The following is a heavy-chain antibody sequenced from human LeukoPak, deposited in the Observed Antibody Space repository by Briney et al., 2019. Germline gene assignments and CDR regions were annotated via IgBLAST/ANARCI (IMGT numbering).Heavy chain of an antibody. CDR2: ISGSAGTT. CDR3: AKEDWRMDV. CDR1: GFTFSSYA. D-gene: IGHD2-21*01. J-gene: IGHJ6*02. V-gene: IGHV3-23*01. Sequence: GGSLRLSCTASGFTFSSYAMNWVRQAPGKGLEWVSIISGSAGTTYYADSVKGRFTISRDNSKNTLYLQMNSLRAEDTAVYYCAKEDWRMDVWGQGTTVTVSS.